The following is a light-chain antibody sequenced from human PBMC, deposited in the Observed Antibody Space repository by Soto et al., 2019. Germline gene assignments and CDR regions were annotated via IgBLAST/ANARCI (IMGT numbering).Light chain of an antibody. CDR1: QSISSW. CDR2: DAS. Sequence: DIQMTHSPSTLAASVSYRVTITCRASQSISSWLAWYQQKPGKAPKLLIYDASNLESGVPSRFSGSGSGTEFTLTISSLQPDDFATYYCQQYNSYPITFGQGTRLETK. V-gene: IGKV1-5*01. CDR3: QQYNSYPIT. J-gene: IGKJ5*01.